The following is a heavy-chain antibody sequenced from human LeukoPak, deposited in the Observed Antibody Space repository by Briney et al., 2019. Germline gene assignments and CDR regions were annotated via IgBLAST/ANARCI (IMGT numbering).Heavy chain of an antibody. J-gene: IGHJ4*02. CDR3: ARTRIQLFTPDFDL. D-gene: IGHD5-18*01. V-gene: IGHV1-2*06. Sequence: ASVKVSCKASGYTFTSYYMHWVRRAPGQGLEWMGRINPNTGVTQYTENFQGRVTMTGDTSISTAYMELNGLRSDDTAIYYCARTRIQLFTPDFDLWGQGTLVTVSS. CDR1: GYTFTSYY. CDR2: INPNTGVT.